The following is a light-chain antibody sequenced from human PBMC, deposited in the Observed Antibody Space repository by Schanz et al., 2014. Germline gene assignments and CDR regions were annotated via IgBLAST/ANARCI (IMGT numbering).Light chain of an antibody. CDR3: QQYYSLPLT. CDR1: QSVLYTSNNKNY. V-gene: IGKV4-1*01. J-gene: IGKJ4*01. Sequence: DIVMTQSPDPLAVSLGERATIHCKSSQSVLYTSNNKNYLAWYQHKPGQPPKLLIYWASTRESGVPDRFSGSGSGTDFTLTISSLQAGDVAVYYCQQYYSLPLTFGGGTKVEIK. CDR2: WAS.